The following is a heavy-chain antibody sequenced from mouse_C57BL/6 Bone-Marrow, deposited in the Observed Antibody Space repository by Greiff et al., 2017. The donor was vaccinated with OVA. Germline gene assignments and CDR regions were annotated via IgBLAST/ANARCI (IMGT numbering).Heavy chain of an antibody. CDR3: ARYDSNSRYWYFDV. J-gene: IGHJ1*03. CDR1: GYTFTSYT. Sequence: QVQLQLSGAELARPGASVKMSCKASGYTFTSYTMHWVKQRPGQGLEWIGYINPSSGYTKYNQKFKDKATLTADKSSSTAYMQLSSLTSEDSAVYYCARYDSNSRYWYFDVWGTGTTVTVSS. V-gene: IGHV1-4*01. CDR2: INPSSGYT. D-gene: IGHD2-5*01.